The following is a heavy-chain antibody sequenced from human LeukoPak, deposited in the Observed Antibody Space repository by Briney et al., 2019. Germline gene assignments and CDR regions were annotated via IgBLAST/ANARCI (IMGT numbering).Heavy chain of an antibody. J-gene: IGHJ4*02. CDR3: ASLYDSSLVFDY. D-gene: IGHD3-22*01. V-gene: IGHV4-30-4*08. CDR1: GDSISSGDYY. Sequence: SETLSLTCTVSGDSISSGDYYWSWIRQPPGKGLEWIGYIYNSGSTHYNPSLKSRVTISVDRSKNQFSLKLSSVTAADTAVYYCASLYDSSLVFDYWGQGTLVTVSS. CDR2: IYNSGST.